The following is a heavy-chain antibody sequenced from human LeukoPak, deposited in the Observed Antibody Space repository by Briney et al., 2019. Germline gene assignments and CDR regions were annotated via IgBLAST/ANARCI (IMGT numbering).Heavy chain of an antibody. CDR3: ARGRIQLWSRLDY. CDR1: GFTFSSYG. V-gene: IGHV3-33*08. CDR2: IWYDGSNK. Sequence: PGGSLRLSCAASGFTFSSYGMHWVRQAPGKGLEWVAVIWYDGSNKYYADSVKGRFTIFRDNSKNTLYLQMNSLRAEDTAVYYCARGRIQLWSRLDYWGQGTLVTVSS. D-gene: IGHD5-18*01. J-gene: IGHJ4*02.